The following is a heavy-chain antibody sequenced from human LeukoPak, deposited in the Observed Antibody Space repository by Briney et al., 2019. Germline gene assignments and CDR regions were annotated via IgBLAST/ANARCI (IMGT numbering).Heavy chain of an antibody. CDR2: ISAYNGNT. J-gene: IGHJ4*02. CDR3: ATQYCSSTSCYPYWVDY. CDR1: GHTFSSYG. D-gene: IGHD2-2*01. V-gene: IGHV1-18*01. Sequence: ASVKVSCKASGHTFSSYGVSWVRQAPGHGLDWMGWISAYNGNTNYAQKLQGRVTMTTDTSTSTAYMELRSLRSDDTAVYYCATQYCSSTSCYPYWVDYWGQGTLVTVSS.